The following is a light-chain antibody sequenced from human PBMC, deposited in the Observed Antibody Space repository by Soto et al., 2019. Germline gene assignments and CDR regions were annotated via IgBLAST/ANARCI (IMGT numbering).Light chain of an antibody. V-gene: IGKV3-15*01. Sequence: EIVMTQSPATLSVSPGERATLSCRASQTVSSNLAWYQQKPGQAPRLLIHGASTRAAGIPARFSGSGSGTEFTLTISSLQSEDFAVYYCQQYNDWPPFTVGPGARVISN. CDR1: QTVSSN. J-gene: IGKJ3*01. CDR3: QQYNDWPPFT. CDR2: GAS.